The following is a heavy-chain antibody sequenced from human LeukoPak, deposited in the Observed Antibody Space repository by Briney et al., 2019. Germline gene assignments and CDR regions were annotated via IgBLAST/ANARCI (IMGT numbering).Heavy chain of an antibody. CDR3: VRGCSATRCQPFDY. J-gene: IGHJ4*02. CDR2: VNSDGSST. CDR1: GFTFSDYW. Sequence: GGSLRLSCAASGFTFSDYWMHWVRQVPGKGLEWVSRVNSDGSSTGYADFVKGRFAISRDNARNTLYVQMNSLTTEGTAVYYCVRGCSATRCQPFDYWGQGTLVTVSS. V-gene: IGHV3-74*01. D-gene: IGHD2-2*01.